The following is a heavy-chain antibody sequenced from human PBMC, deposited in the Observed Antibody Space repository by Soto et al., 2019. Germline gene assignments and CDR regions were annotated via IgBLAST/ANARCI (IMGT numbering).Heavy chain of an antibody. Sequence: ETLLLTCTFSRVSITSYYWNWIRQPPRKGLEWMGYIYYRGSTNYNPYRKSRVTISVDTSKNQVSLRLSCVDAADTALYYCAKHRPSGWYFFDYWGQGTPVTVSS. CDR3: AKHRPSGWYFFDY. D-gene: IGHD6-19*01. V-gene: IGHV4-59*08. J-gene: IGHJ4*02. CDR1: RVSITSYY. CDR2: IYYRGST.